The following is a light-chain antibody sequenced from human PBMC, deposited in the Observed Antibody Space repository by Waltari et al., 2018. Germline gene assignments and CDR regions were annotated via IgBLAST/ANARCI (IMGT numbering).Light chain of an antibody. CDR3: QAWDTTVV. CDR2: QDT. J-gene: IGLJ2*01. V-gene: IGLV3-1*01. CDR1: NLGDQL. Sequence: SYELTQTPSVSVSPGQTASITCSGHNLGDQLVCWYQQKPGQSPVLVIYQDTKRPSGIPERFSGSNSGNTATLTISGTQAMDEADYYCQAWDTTVVFGGGTKLTVL.